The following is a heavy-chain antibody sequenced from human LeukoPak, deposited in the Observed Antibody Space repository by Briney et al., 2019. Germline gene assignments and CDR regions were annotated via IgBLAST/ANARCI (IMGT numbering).Heavy chain of an antibody. J-gene: IGHJ5*02. CDR2: INSDGSST. Sequence: GGSLRLSCAVSGFTFSSYWMHWVRQAPGKGLVWVSRINSDGSSTSYADSVKGRFTISRDNAKNTLYLQMNSPRAGDTAVYYCARGVTIFGVVIKFYNWFDPWGQGTLVTVSS. V-gene: IGHV3-74*01. CDR1: GFTFSSYW. CDR3: ARGVTIFGVVIKFYNWFDP. D-gene: IGHD3-3*01.